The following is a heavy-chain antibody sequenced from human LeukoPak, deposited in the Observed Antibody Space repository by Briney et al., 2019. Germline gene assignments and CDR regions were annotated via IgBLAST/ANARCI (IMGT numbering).Heavy chain of an antibody. CDR1: GFTFSNYG. V-gene: IGHV3-33*06. CDR3: AKYGLAGSGRYHDASDI. J-gene: IGHJ3*02. D-gene: IGHD3-10*01. CDR2: IWYDGGNK. Sequence: GGSLRLSCAASGFTFSNYGMHWVRQAPGKGLEWVAVIWYDGGNKYYADSVKGRFTISRDNSKNTLYLQMNSLRAEDTAVYYCAKYGLAGSGRYHDASDIWGQGTMVIVSS.